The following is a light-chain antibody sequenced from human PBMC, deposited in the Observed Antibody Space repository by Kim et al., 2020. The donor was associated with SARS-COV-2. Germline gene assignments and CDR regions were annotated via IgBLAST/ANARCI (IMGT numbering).Light chain of an antibody. V-gene: IGKV3-20*01. J-gene: IGKJ4*02. CDR2: GAS. CDR1: QSVSSSY. CDR3: QQHSSSPRT. Sequence: EIVLTQSPGPLSLSPGERATLSCRASQSVSSSYLAWYQQKHGQAPRLLIYGASSRATGIPDRFSGSGSGTDFTLTISRLEPEDFAVYYCQQHSSSPRTFGGGTKVDIK.